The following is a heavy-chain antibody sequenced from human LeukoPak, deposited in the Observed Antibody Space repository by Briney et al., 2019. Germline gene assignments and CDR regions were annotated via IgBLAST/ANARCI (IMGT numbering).Heavy chain of an antibody. CDR2: INDNGAGT. D-gene: IGHD6-19*01. V-gene: IGHV3-23*01. CDR3: ARDLGASSSSDAFDI. CDR1: GFPFISYA. Sequence: GGALSLFCAASGFPFISYAMSGVRQAPGKGLKGVSTINDNGAGTYYADPVKGRFTISRDNAKNTLYLQMNSLRAEDTAVYYCARDLGASSSSDAFDIWGQGTMVTVSS. J-gene: IGHJ3*02.